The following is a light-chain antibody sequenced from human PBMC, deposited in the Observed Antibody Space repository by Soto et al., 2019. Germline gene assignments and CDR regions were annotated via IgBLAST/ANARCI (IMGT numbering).Light chain of an antibody. CDR3: DQYSRFSFT. J-gene: IGKJ2*01. CDR2: DAS. V-gene: IGKV1-5*01. CDR1: QSISRW. Sequence: DIQMTQSPPTLSAPVGDRVTITCRASQSISRWLAWYQQKPGKAPKVLIYDASSLQSGVPSRFSGSGSGTQFTLTTSSLQPDDFGTEYDDQYSRFSFTFGQGTTLEIK.